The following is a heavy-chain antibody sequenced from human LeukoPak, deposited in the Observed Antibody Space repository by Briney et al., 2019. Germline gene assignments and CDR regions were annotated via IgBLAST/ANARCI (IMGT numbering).Heavy chain of an antibody. D-gene: IGHD3-22*01. CDR3: ARGVLGGNYYDSS. Sequence: GGSLRLSCAASGFTFSRYWMHWVRQAPGKGLVWVSRINLDGYNTNYADSVKGRFTISRDNAKNTLYLQMNSLRAEDTAVYYCARGVLGGNYYDSSGGQGTLVTVSS. V-gene: IGHV3-74*01. CDR1: GFTFSRYW. J-gene: IGHJ4*02. CDR2: INLDGYNT.